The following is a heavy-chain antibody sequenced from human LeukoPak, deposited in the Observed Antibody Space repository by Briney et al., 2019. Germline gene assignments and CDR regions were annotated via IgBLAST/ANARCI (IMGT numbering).Heavy chain of an antibody. CDR2: ISTYNGNT. CDR3: ARGGDSSGLNRFAY. D-gene: IGHD3-22*01. Sequence: GALVKVSCKASGYTFTSYGISWVRQAPGQGLEWMGWISTYNGNTNYAQKLQGRVTMTRDTSTSTAYMELRSLRSDDTAVYYCARGGDSSGLNRFAYWGQGTLVTVSS. J-gene: IGHJ4*02. CDR1: GYTFTSYG. V-gene: IGHV1-18*01.